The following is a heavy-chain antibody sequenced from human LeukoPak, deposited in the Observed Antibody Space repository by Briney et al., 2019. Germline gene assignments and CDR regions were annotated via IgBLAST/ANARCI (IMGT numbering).Heavy chain of an antibody. CDR1: GFTSSSYA. J-gene: IGHJ4*02. V-gene: IGHV3-23*01. Sequence: GGSLRLSCAASGFTSSSYAMSWVRQAPGKGLEWVSAISGSGGSTYYADSVKGRFTISRDNSKNTLYLQMNSLRAEDTAVYYCAINAKTYYYDSSGSYYFDYWGQGTLVTVSS. CDR2: ISGSGGST. CDR3: AINAKTYYYDSSGSYYFDY. D-gene: IGHD3-22*01.